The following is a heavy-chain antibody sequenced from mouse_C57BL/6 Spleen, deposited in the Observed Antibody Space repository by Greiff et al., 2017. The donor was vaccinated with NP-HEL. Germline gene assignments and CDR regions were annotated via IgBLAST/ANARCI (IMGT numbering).Heavy chain of an antibody. D-gene: IGHD1-1*01. CDR3: ARNYGSVYAMDY. V-gene: IGHV1-78*01. J-gene: IGHJ4*01. CDR1: GYTFTDHT. Sequence: QVQLQQSDAELVKPGASVKISCKASGYTFTDHTIHWVKQRPEQGLEWIGYIYPRDGSTKYNEKFKGKATVTADKSSSTAYMQLNSLTSEDSAVYFCARNYGSVYAMDYWGQGTSVTVSS. CDR2: IYPRDGST.